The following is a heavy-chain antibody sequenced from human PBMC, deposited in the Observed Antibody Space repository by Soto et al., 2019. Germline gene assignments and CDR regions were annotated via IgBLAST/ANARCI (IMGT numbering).Heavy chain of an antibody. V-gene: IGHV3-30*14. Sequence: GGSLTLSCAASGFTFSNYAMHWVRQGPGKGLEWVAIISCNGNDKSYADSVKDRFTISRENSKNTVSHKLNSLRPEDTAVYYCARTRGENDHFDFVIHYWGQGALVIVSS. CDR2: ISCNGNDK. J-gene: IGHJ4*02. D-gene: IGHD3-3*01. CDR3: ARTRGENDHFDFVIHY. CDR1: GFTFSNYA.